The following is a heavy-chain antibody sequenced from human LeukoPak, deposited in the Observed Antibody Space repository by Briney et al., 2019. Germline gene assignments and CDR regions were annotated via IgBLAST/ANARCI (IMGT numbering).Heavy chain of an antibody. Sequence: SETLSRTCAVYGGSFSGYYWSWIRQPPGKGLEWIGEINHSGSTNYNPSLKSRVTISVDTSKNQFSLKLNSVTAADTAVYYCARSHDYSNYYYYGMDVWGQGTTVTVSS. D-gene: IGHD4-11*01. CDR1: GGSFSGYY. J-gene: IGHJ6*02. CDR3: ARSHDYSNYYYYGMDV. CDR2: INHSGST. V-gene: IGHV4-34*01.